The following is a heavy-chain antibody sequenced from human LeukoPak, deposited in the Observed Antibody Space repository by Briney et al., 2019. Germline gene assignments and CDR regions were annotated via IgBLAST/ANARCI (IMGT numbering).Heavy chain of an antibody. Sequence: GGSLRLSCAASGFTVSSNYMSWVRQAPGKGLEWVSLIYAGGSTYYADAVKERFTISRHNYNNTPHLHMNSLRDDDTAVYYYATARCIEVLWYYARDVWGQGTRVTVSS. V-gene: IGHV3-53*04. J-gene: IGHJ6*02. CDR1: GFTVSSNY. CDR2: IYAGGST. D-gene: IGHD3-10*01. CDR3: ATARCIEVLWYYARDV.